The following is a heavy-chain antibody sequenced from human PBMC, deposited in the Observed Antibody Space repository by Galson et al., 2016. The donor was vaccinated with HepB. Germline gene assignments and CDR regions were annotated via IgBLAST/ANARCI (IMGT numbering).Heavy chain of an antibody. Sequence: SVKVSCKASGYTFTSYGINWVRQAPGQGLEWMGWISAYNDNTNYAQKLQGRVTMTADTSTSTAYLELRSLRSDDTAVNYCARAPGGAANWFDPWGQGTLVTVSS. CDR2: ISAYNDNT. V-gene: IGHV1-18*01. D-gene: IGHD1-26*01. CDR3: ARAPGGAANWFDP. CDR1: GYTFTSYG. J-gene: IGHJ5*02.